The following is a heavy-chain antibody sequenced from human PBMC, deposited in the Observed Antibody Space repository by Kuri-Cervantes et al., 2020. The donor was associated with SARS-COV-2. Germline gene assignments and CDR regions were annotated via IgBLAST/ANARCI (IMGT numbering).Heavy chain of an antibody. V-gene: IGHV4-38-2*01. J-gene: IGHJ2*01. CDR1: GYSISSGYY. CDR3: SRHSRSVYSSSGDHLGHCYFDL. Sequence: SETLSLTCAVSGYSISSGYYWGWIRQPPEKGLEWIGSIYHSGSTYYNPSLKGRVTISGDTSKNQFSLKLRSVTAADTAVHYCSRHSRSVYSSSGDHLGHCYFDLWGRGTLVTVSS. CDR2: IYHSGST. D-gene: IGHD6-6*01.